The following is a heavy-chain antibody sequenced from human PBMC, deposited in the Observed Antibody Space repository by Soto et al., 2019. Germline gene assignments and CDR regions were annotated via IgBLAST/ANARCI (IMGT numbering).Heavy chain of an antibody. V-gene: IGHV3-74*01. CDR3: LRDQRHWNEFADQ. CDR2: ISQDGTIA. D-gene: IGHD1-1*01. Sequence: VQLVESGGGLAQPGGFLRLSCAASGFAFGSYWMHWVRQAPGKGLVWVSRISQDGTIATQADSVKGRFTISRDNAKNTLYLQMNSLRADDTAVYYCLRDQRHWNEFADQWGQGTLVTVSS. CDR1: GFAFGSYW. J-gene: IGHJ4*02.